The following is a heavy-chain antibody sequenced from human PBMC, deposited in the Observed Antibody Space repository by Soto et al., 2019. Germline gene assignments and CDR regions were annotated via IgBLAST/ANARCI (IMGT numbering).Heavy chain of an antibody. V-gene: IGHV4-61*01. J-gene: IGHJ3*02. CDR2: IYHSGST. CDR3: ATGRLDDLYSFEGFDI. Sequence: SETLSLTCTVSGGSVSIGSHYWSWIRQPPGKGLEWIAYIYHSGSTDYNPSLKSRVSISVDLSKNQFSLRLDSVTAADTAVYYFATGRLDDLYSFEGFDIRVPGTMVVVS. CDR1: GGSVSIGSHY. D-gene: IGHD2-15*01.